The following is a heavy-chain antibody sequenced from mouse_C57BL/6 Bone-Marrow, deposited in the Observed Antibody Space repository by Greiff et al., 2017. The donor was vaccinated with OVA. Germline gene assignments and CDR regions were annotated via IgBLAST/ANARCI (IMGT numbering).Heavy chain of an antibody. J-gene: IGHJ3*01. CDR1: GYTFTSYT. V-gene: IGHV1-4*01. CDR3: ARWIYYGNYDWFAY. CDR2: INPSSGYT. Sequence: QVHVKQSGAELARPGASVKMSCKASGYTFTSYTMHWVKQRPGQGLEWIGYINPSSGYTKYNQKFKDKATLTADKSSSTAYMQLSSLTSEDSAVYYCARWIYYGNYDWFAYWGQGTLVTVSA. D-gene: IGHD2-1*01.